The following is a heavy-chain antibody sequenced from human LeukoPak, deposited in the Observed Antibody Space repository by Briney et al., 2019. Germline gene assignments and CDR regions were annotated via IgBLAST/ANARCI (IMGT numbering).Heavy chain of an antibody. V-gene: IGHV3-30-3*01. CDR2: ISYDGSNK. J-gene: IGHJ3*02. Sequence: GGSLRLSCAASGFTFSSYAMHWVRQAPGKGLEWVAVISYDGSNKYYTDSVRGRFTISRDSSKNTVYLQMNSLRTEDTALYYCARGFDTNAFDIWGQGTLVTVSS. D-gene: IGHD3-3*01. CDR3: ARGFDTNAFDI. CDR1: GFTFSSYA.